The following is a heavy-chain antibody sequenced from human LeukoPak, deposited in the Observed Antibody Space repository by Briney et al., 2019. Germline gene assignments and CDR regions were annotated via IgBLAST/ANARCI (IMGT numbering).Heavy chain of an antibody. CDR3: WVGYDSSGYYDDY. J-gene: IGHJ4*02. Sequence: SETLSLTCAVSGGSISSGGYSWSWIRQPPGKGLEWIGYIYHSGSTYYNPSLKSRVTISVDRSKNQFSLKLSSVTAADTAVYYCWVGYDSSGYYDDYWGQGTLVTVSS. CDR2: IYHSGST. D-gene: IGHD3-22*01. V-gene: IGHV4-30-2*01. CDR1: GGSISSGGYS.